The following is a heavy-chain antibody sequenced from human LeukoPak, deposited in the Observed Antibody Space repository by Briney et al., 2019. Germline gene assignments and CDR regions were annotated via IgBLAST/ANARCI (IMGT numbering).Heavy chain of an antibody. J-gene: IGHJ5*02. Sequence: GGSLRLSCTASGFTFGDYAMRWFRQAPGKGLEWVGFIRSKAYGGTTEYAASVKGRFTISRDDSKSIAYLQMNSLKTEDAAVYYCTNHYYDSSGYYYGRFDPWGQGTLVTVSS. CDR1: GFTFGDYA. V-gene: IGHV3-49*03. CDR3: TNHYYDSSGYYYGRFDP. D-gene: IGHD3-22*01. CDR2: IRSKAYGGTT.